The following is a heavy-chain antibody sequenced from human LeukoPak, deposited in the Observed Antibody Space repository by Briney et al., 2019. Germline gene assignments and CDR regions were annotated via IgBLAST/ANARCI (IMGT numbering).Heavy chain of an antibody. Sequence: NSSETLSLTCTVSGGSISSYYWSWIRQPPGKGLEWIGYIYYSGSTNYNPSLKSRVTISVDTSKNQFSLKLSSVTAADTAVYYCARGRREVDFWSPLFDYWGQGTLVTVSS. CDR1: GGSISSYY. CDR3: ARGRREVDFWSPLFDY. J-gene: IGHJ4*02. V-gene: IGHV4-59*01. D-gene: IGHD3-3*01. CDR2: IYYSGST.